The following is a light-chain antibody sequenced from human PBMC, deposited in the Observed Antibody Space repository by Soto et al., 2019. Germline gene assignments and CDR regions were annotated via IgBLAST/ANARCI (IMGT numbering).Light chain of an antibody. CDR3: SSFANSNHFV. CDR1: SSDVGAYDY. CDR2: EVT. V-gene: IGLV2-8*01. J-gene: IGLJ1*01. Sequence: QSGRTQAPSASASPGQAVTISCTGTSSDVGAYDYVSWYQQHPGEAPKLMIYEVTKRPSGVPDRFSGSKSGNTASLTVSGLQTEDEADYYCSSFANSNHFVFGTGTKVTVL.